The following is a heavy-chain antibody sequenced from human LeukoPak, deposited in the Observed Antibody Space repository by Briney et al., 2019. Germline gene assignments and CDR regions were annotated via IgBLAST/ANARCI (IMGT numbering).Heavy chain of an antibody. CDR1: GGSISRGDYY. Sequence: PSQTLSLTCTVSGGSISRGDYYWSWIRQPPGKGLEWIGYIYYSGSTYYNPSLKSRVTISVDTSKNQFSLKLSSVTAADTAVYYCARDAYYYDSSGYSPYFDYWGQGTLVTVSS. CDR3: ARDAYYYDSSGYSPYFDY. V-gene: IGHV4-30-4*08. CDR2: IYYSGST. D-gene: IGHD3-22*01. J-gene: IGHJ4*02.